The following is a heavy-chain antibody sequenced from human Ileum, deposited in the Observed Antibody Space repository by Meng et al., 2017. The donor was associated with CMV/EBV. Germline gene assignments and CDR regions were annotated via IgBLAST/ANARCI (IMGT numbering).Heavy chain of an antibody. CDR3: ARASPQRRFLSY. Sequence: QVQLQQWGEGQLKPSETLSLVCAVHTSAFSDYYWTWICQSPGKGLEWIGEINNRGSTNYNPSLKSRVTISIDTSRNQFSLKLTSMTAADTAVYYCARASPQRRFLSYWGQGTLVTVSS. CDR1: TSAFSDYY. CDR2: INNRGST. V-gene: IGHV4-34*01. D-gene: IGHD3-3*01. J-gene: IGHJ4*02.